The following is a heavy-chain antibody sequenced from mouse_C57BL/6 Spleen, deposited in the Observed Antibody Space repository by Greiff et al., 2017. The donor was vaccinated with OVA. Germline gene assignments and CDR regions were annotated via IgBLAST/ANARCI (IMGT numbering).Heavy chain of an antibody. Sequence: QVTLKVSGPGILQPSQTLSLTCSFSGFSLSTFGMGVGWIRQPSGKGLEWLAPIWWDDDKYYNPALKSRLTISKDTSKNQVFLKIANVDTADTATYYCARIARGSNEGLDAMDYWGQGTSVTVSS. J-gene: IGHJ4*01. CDR3: ARIARGSNEGLDAMDY. CDR2: IWWDDDK. CDR1: GFSLSTFGMG. V-gene: IGHV8-8*01. D-gene: IGHD1-1*01.